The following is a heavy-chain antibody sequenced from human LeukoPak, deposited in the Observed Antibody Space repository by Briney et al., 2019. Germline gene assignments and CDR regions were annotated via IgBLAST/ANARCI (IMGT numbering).Heavy chain of an antibody. V-gene: IGHV4-61*05. J-gene: IGHJ3*02. D-gene: IGHD6-19*01. Sequence: SEALSLTCTVSGGSISSSSYYWGWIRQPPGKGLEWVGYLFYGGGTDYNPSLKSRVAISVDTSKNQVSLRLRSVTTADTAVYYCARVRRNSSGWINLAFDIRGQGTMVTVSS. CDR2: LFYGGGT. CDR1: GGSISSSSYY. CDR3: ARVRRNSSGWINLAFDI.